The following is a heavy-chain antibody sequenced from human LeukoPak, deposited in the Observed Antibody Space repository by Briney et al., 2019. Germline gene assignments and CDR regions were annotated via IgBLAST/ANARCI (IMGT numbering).Heavy chain of an antibody. Sequence: SETLSLTCTVSGGSISTYSWSWIRQPPGKGLEWIGSIYHSGSTYYNPSLKSRVTISVDTSKNQFSLKLSSVTAADTAVYYCARKYSSSPPDYWGQGTLVTVSS. D-gene: IGHD6-13*01. J-gene: IGHJ4*02. CDR3: ARKYSSSPPDY. V-gene: IGHV4-59*08. CDR1: GGSISTYS. CDR2: IYHSGST.